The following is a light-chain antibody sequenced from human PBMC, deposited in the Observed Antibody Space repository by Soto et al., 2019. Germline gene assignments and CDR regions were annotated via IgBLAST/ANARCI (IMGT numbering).Light chain of an antibody. V-gene: IGLV2-14*03. J-gene: IGLJ2*01. CDR3: SSYSDDYSLR. CDR1: SSDIETYNH. Sequence: QSALTQPASVSGSPGQSITISCTGTSSDIETYNHVSWYQQHPGKAPQLIIYDVNKRPSGVSNRFSGSMSGKTASLTISGLQADDEADYYCSSYSDDYSLRFGGGTKLTVL. CDR2: DVN.